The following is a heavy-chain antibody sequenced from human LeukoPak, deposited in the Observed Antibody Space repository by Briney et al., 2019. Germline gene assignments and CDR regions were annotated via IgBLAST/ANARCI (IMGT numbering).Heavy chain of an antibody. Sequence: GGSLRLSCAASGFTFSSYAMSWVRQAPGKGLEWVSAISGSGGSTYYADSVKGRFTISRDNSKNTLYLQMNSLRAEDTAVYYCXKDRGYCSSTSCLXWFXXWGQXTLXT. CDR1: GFTFSSYA. V-gene: IGHV3-23*01. CDR2: ISGSGGST. CDR3: XKDRGYCSSTSCLXWFXX. D-gene: IGHD2-2*01. J-gene: IGHJ5*02.